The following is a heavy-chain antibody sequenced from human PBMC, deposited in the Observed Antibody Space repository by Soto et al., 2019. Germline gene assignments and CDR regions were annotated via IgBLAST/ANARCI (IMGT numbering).Heavy chain of an antibody. D-gene: IGHD6-13*01. CDR3: ARRKAAAPNAFDI. J-gene: IGHJ3*02. Sequence: GESLKISCKGSGYSFTSYWIGWVRQMPGKGLEWMGIIYPGYSDTRYSPSFQGQVAISADKSITTAYLQWSSLKASDTAMDYCARRKAAAPNAFDIWGQGTMVTVSS. V-gene: IGHV5-51*01. CDR1: GYSFTSYW. CDR2: IYPGYSDT.